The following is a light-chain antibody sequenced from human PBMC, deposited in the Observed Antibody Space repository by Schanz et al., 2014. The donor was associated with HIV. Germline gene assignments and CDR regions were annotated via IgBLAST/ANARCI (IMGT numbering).Light chain of an antibody. V-gene: IGLV2-8*01. CDR3: AAWDDSLNGVV. Sequence: QSALTQPPSASGSPGQSVTISCTGTTSDIGNHDFVSWYQQHPGKAPKLMIYDVTKRPSGVPARFSGSKSGNTASLTVSGLQADDEADYYCAAWDDSLNGVVFGGGTKLTVL. J-gene: IGLJ2*01. CDR2: DVT. CDR1: TSDIGNHDF.